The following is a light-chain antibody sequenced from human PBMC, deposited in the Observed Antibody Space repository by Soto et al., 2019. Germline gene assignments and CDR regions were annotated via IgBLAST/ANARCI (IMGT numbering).Light chain of an antibody. CDR3: QQYNNWPWT. V-gene: IGKV3-15*01. CDR1: QSISDT. Sequence: EIVMTQSPATLSVSPWGRATLSCRASQSISDTLAWYQQKPGQAPRLLIYGASTRAPGFPARFSGSGSGTDFTLTISSLQSEDFAFYYCQQYNNWPWTFGQGTKVEIK. CDR2: GAS. J-gene: IGKJ1*01.